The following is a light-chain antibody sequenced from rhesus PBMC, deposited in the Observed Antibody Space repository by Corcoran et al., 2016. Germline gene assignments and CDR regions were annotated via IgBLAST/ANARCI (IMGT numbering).Light chain of an antibody. V-gene: IGLV1-64*01. J-gene: IGLJ6*01. Sequence: QSVLTQPPSVSGAPGQRVTIPCIGAYSNIGIYAVNWYQQFPGTAPRLLIFGNDKRPSGISDRFSGSKSATSAALAITGLQTEDEADYYCQSFDNNLNIVFGSGTKLTVL. CDR3: QSFDNNLNIV. CDR1: YSNIGIYA. CDR2: GND.